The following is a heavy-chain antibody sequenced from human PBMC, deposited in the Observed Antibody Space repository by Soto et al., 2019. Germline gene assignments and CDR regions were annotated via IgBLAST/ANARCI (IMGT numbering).Heavy chain of an antibody. J-gene: IGHJ6*02. CDR3: ARARSSVPSRRGIGYYGMDV. CDR1: GGSISSSNW. D-gene: IGHD2-2*03. Sequence: KTSETLSLTCAVSGGSISSSNWWSWVRQPPGKGLEWIGEIYHSGSTNYNPSLKSRVTISVDKSKNQFSLKLSSVTAADTAVYYCARARSSVPSRRGIGYYGMDVWGQGTTVTVSS. CDR2: IYHSGST. V-gene: IGHV4-4*02.